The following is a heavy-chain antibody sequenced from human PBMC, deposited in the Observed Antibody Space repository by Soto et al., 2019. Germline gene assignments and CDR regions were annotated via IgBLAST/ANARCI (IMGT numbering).Heavy chain of an antibody. V-gene: IGHV3-48*02. CDR3: ARRGYSGYPFDC. CDR1: GFTFSSYS. CDR2: ISSSATV. D-gene: IGHD5-12*01. J-gene: IGHJ4*02. Sequence: EVQLVESGGGLVQPGGSLRLSCAASGFTFSSYSMNWVRQAPGKGLEWISYISSSATVYYADSVRGRFTISRDNAENSLYLQMNSLRDEDTAVYYCARRGYSGYPFDCWGQGALVTVSS.